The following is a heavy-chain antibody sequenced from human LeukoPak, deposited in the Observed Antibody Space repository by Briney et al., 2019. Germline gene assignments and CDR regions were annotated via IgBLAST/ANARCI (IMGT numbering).Heavy chain of an antibody. Sequence: LAGGSLRLSCAASGFTFSSYAMSWVRQAPGKGLEWVSAISGSGGSTYYADSVKGRFTISRDNSKNTLYLQMNSLGAEDTAVYYCARGFFAVWPWGQGTLVTVSS. CDR2: ISGSGGST. CDR3: ARGFFAVWP. V-gene: IGHV3-23*01. CDR1: GFTFSSYA. J-gene: IGHJ5*02. D-gene: IGHD3-3*01.